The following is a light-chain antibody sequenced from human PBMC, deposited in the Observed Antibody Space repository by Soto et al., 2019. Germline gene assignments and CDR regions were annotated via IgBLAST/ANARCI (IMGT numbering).Light chain of an antibody. Sequence: VLTQPPSASGIPGQGVTISCSGRSSNIGSNYVYWYQQLPGTAPKLLMYRNNQRPSGVPDRFSGSKSGTSASLAISGLRSEDEADYYCASWDDSLSAFYVFGTGTKVTVL. CDR1: SSNIGSNY. CDR3: ASWDDSLSAFYV. V-gene: IGLV1-47*01. CDR2: RNN. J-gene: IGLJ1*01.